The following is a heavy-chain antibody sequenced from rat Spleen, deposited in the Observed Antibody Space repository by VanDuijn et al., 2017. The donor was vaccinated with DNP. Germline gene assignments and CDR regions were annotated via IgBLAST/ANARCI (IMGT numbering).Heavy chain of an antibody. D-gene: IGHD1-12*02. V-gene: IGHV5S13*01. CDR3: ARPNYYAGSYPHY. CDR2: ISPSGSRT. CDR1: GFTFRDYG. Sequence: EVQLVESGGGLVQPGRSLKLSCAASGFTFRDYGMAWVRQAPTKGLEWVAAISPSGSRTYYRDSVKGRFTISRDDAKSTLYLQMNSLRSEDMATYYCARPNYYAGSYPHYWGQGVMVTVSS. J-gene: IGHJ2*01.